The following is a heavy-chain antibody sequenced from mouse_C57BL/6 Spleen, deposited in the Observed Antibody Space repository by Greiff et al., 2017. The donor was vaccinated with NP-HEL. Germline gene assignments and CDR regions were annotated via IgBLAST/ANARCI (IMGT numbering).Heavy chain of an antibody. D-gene: IGHD2-2*01. J-gene: IGHJ4*01. V-gene: IGHV1-72*01. Sequence: QVQLKQPGAELVKPGASVKLSCKASGYTFTSYWMHWVKQRPGRGLEWIGRIDPNSGGTKYNEKFKSKATLTVDKPSSTAYMQLSSLTSEDSAVYYCARRGYGYDEGYAMDYWGQGTSVTVSS. CDR3: ARRGYGYDEGYAMDY. CDR2: IDPNSGGT. CDR1: GYTFTSYW.